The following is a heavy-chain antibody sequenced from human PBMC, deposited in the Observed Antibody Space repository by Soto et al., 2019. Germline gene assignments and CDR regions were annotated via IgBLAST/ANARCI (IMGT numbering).Heavy chain of an antibody. Sequence: GGSLRLSCAASGFTFSAYLMHWVRQDPGKGLLWVSHIDTDGSRTTNADSVKGRFTISRDNAKNTLYLQMTSLRADDTAVYYCARVSSEGPIGGYYGMDVWGQGTTVTVSS. CDR3: ARVSSEGPIGGYYGMDV. J-gene: IGHJ6*02. CDR1: GFTFSAYL. V-gene: IGHV3-74*01. CDR2: IDTDGSRT. D-gene: IGHD1-26*01.